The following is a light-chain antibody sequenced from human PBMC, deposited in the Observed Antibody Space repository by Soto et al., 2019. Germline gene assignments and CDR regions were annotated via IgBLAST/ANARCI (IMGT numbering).Light chain of an antibody. CDR3: QHYNSYSEA. CDR2: KAS. J-gene: IGKJ1*01. V-gene: IGKV1-5*03. CDR1: QTVNIW. Sequence: DIQMTQSPSTLSASVGDRVTITCRASQTVNIWLAWYQQRPGKAPKPLIYKASSLESGVPSRFSGSGSGTEFTLTISSLQPDDFATYYCQHYNSYSEAFGQGTKVDIK.